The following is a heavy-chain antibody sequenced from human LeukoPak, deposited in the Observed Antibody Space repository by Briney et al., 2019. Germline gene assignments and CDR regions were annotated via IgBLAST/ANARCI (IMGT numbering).Heavy chain of an antibody. CDR3: ARIRADSSGWYVDY. V-gene: IGHV2-70*11. CDR2: LDWDDDK. Sequence: SGPTLANPTQTLTLTCIFSGFSLSTSGMCVSWIRQPPGKALEWLARLDWDDDKDYSTSLKTRLTISKDTSKNQVVLTMTDMDPVDTATYYCARIRADSSGWYVDYWGQGTLVTVSS. CDR1: GFSLSTSGMC. J-gene: IGHJ4*02. D-gene: IGHD6-19*01.